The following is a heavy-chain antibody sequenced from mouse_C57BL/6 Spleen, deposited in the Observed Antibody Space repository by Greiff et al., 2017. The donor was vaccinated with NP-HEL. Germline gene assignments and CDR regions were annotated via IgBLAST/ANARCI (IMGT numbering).Heavy chain of an antibody. V-gene: IGHV14-1*01. CDR3: TLYSNYVKWYFDV. CDR2: IDPEDGDT. Sequence: EVKLVESGAELVRPGASVKLSCTASGFNIKDYYMHWVKQRPEQGLEWIGRIDPEDGDTEYAPKFQGKATMTADTSSNTAYLQLSSLTSEDTAVYYCTLYSNYVKWYFDVWGTGTTVTVSS. D-gene: IGHD2-5*01. CDR1: GFNIKDYY. J-gene: IGHJ1*03.